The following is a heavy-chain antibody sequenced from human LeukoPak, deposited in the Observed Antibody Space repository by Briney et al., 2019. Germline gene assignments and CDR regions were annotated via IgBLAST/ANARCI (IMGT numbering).Heavy chain of an antibody. CDR1: GFTFDDYA. D-gene: IGHD3-10*01. V-gene: IGHV3-43*02. CDR2: TSGDGGST. J-gene: IGHJ5*02. CDR3: AKDMSGNYYGSGSYYNWFDP. Sequence: PGGSLRLSCAASGFTFDDYAMHWVRQAPGKGLEWFSLTSGDGGSTYYADSVKGRFTISRDNSKNSLYLQMNSLRTEDTALYYCAKDMSGNYYGSGSYYNWFDPWGQGTLVTVSS.